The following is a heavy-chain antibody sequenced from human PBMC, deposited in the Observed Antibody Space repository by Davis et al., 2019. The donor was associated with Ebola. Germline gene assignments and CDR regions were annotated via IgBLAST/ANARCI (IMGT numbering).Heavy chain of an antibody. CDR2: ISSSSVTI. Sequence: PGGSLRLSCSFSGFTFSTYSMNWVRQAPGKGLEWISYISSSSVTIFYADSVKGRFTVSRDNAKELLYLQMNSLSAEDTAIYYCARDRYSYSPGAFDIWGQGTMVTVSS. CDR3: ARDRYSYSPGAFDI. J-gene: IGHJ3*02. CDR1: GFTFSTYS. D-gene: IGHD5-18*01. V-gene: IGHV3-48*04.